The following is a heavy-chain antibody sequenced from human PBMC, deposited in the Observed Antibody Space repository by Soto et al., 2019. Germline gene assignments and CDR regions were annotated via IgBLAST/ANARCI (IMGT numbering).Heavy chain of an antibody. CDR1: GGSISSYY. CDR2: IYYSGST. V-gene: IGHV4-59*01. J-gene: IGHJ5*02. D-gene: IGHD5-12*01. CDR3: ARDVATRGWFDP. Sequence: QVQLQESGPGLVKPSETLSLTCTVSGGSISSYYWSWIRQPPGKGLEWIGYIYYSGSTNYNPSLKSRVTISVDTSKNQFSLKLSSVTAADTAVYYCARDVATRGWFDPWGQVTLVTVSS.